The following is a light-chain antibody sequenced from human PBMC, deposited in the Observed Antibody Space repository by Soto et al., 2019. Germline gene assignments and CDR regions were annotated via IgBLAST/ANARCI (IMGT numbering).Light chain of an antibody. Sequence: EIVMTQSPATLSVSPGERATLSCRASQSVRSNLAWYQQKPGQAPRLLIYGASTRATGIPARFSGSGSGTEFTLTISGLQSEDFAVYYCQQRSNWPRTFGQGTKVDIK. V-gene: IGKV3-15*01. CDR3: QQRSNWPRT. CDR1: QSVRSN. CDR2: GAS. J-gene: IGKJ2*01.